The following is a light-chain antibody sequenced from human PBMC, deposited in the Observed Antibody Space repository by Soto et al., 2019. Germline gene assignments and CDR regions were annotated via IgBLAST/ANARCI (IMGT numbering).Light chain of an antibody. V-gene: IGLV2-14*01. CDR2: DVS. CDR3: SSYTSSSTLV. CDR1: SSDIGAYNY. Sequence: QLVLTQPASVSGSPGQSITISCTGTSSDIGAYNYVSWYQQHPGKAPELMIYDVSNRPSGVSNRFSGSKSGNTASLTISGLQAEDEADYYCSSYTSSSTLVFGGGTQLTVL. J-gene: IGLJ2*01.